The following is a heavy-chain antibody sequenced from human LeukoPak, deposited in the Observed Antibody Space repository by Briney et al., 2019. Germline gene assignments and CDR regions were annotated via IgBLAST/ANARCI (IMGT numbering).Heavy chain of an antibody. Sequence: SETLSLTCTVSGGSMNPYTWTWIRQPAGKGLEWIGRSYTSGTTNYNRSLESRVTMSVDTSKNQFSLKLTSVTVADAAVYYCARGNNWNDHDALDIWGQGTLVTVSS. CDR1: GGSMNPYT. V-gene: IGHV4-4*07. J-gene: IGHJ3*02. CDR2: SYTSGTT. D-gene: IGHD1-1*01. CDR3: ARGNNWNDHDALDI.